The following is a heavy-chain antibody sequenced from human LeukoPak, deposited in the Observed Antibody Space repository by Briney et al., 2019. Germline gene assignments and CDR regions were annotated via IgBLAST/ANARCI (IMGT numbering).Heavy chain of an antibody. D-gene: IGHD3-22*01. CDR1: GFTFSSYG. CDR2: IWYDGSNK. Sequence: PGRSLRLSCAASGFTFSSYGMHWVRQAPGKGLEWVAVIWYDGSNKYYADSVKGRFTISRDNSKNTLYLQMNSLRAEDTAVYYCAREDSSGYYYPDAFDIWGQGTMVTVSS. CDR3: AREDSSGYYYPDAFDI. V-gene: IGHV3-33*01. J-gene: IGHJ3*02.